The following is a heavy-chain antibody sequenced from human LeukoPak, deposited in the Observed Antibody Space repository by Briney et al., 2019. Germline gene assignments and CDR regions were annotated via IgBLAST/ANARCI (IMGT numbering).Heavy chain of an antibody. V-gene: IGHV1-69*01. D-gene: IGHD5-24*01. CDR3: ARGNSEKDGYNYGYYFDY. Sequence: ASVKVSCKASGGTFSSYAISWVRQAPGQGLEWMGGIIPIFGTANYAQKFQGRVTITADESTSTAYMELSSLRSEDTAVYYCARGNSEKDGYNYGYYFDYWGQGTLVTVSS. CDR2: IIPIFGTA. J-gene: IGHJ4*02. CDR1: GGTFSSYA.